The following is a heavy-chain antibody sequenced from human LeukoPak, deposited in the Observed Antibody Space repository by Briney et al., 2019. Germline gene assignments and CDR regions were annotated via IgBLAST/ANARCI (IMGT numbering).Heavy chain of an antibody. CDR1: GFTFSSYA. D-gene: IGHD3-3*01. CDR3: AKAEGFSEWFPS. CDR2: ISGSGGSS. Sequence: GGSLRLSCAASGFTFSSYAMSWVRQAPGKGLEWVSAISGSGGSSYYADSVKGRFTISRDNSKNTLYLQMNSLRAEDTAVYYCAKAEGFSEWFPSWGQGTLVTVSS. V-gene: IGHV3-23*01. J-gene: IGHJ5*02.